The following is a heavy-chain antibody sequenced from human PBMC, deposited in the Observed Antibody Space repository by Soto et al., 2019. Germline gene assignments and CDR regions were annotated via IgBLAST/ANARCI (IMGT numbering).Heavy chain of an antibody. D-gene: IGHD3-16*01. Sequence: QVQLQESGPGLVKPSQTLSLTCTVSGASVGSGGYYWNWIRQHPGKGLEWIGYIYSSGITYYNPSLNSRVTISADTSKNQVSLNLRSVTAADTAVYYCARDPYVDLFYFDYWGQGTLVTVSS. V-gene: IGHV4-31*03. CDR2: IYSSGIT. CDR1: GASVGSGGYY. J-gene: IGHJ4*02. CDR3: ARDPYVDLFYFDY.